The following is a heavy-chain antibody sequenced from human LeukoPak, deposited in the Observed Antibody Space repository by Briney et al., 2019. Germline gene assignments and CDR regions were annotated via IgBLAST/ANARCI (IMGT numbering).Heavy chain of an antibody. CDR3: AKDLELELGV. CDR1: GFTFSSYA. Sequence: GSLRLSCAASGFTFSSYAMHWVRQAPGKGLEWVAFIRYDGSNKYYADSVKSRFTISRDNSKNTLYLQMNSLRAEDTAVYYCAKDLELELGVWGQGTLVTVSS. D-gene: IGHD1-7*01. V-gene: IGHV3-30*02. CDR2: IRYDGSNK. J-gene: IGHJ4*02.